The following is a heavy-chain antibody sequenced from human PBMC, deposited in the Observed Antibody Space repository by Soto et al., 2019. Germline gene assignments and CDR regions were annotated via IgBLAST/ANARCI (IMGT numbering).Heavy chain of an antibody. Sequence: GASVKVSCKASGYTFTSYDINWVRQATGQGLEWMGWMNPNSGNTGYAQKFQGRVTMTRNTSISTAYMELSSLRSEDTAVYYCAAVPAARRSPSYYYYYMDVWGKGTTVTVSS. J-gene: IGHJ6*03. V-gene: IGHV1-8*01. CDR3: AAVPAARRSPSYYYYYMDV. CDR2: MNPNSGNT. CDR1: GYTFTSYD. D-gene: IGHD2-2*01.